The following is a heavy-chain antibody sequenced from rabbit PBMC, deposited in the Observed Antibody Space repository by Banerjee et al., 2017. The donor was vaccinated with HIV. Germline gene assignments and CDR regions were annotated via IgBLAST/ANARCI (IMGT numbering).Heavy chain of an antibody. CDR1: GFSFSSSYY. Sequence: QEQLEESGGGLVQPEGSLTLTCTTSGFSFSSSYYMCWVRQAPGKGLEWIGCIYTGSGYTYYASWAKGRFTISKSTSLNTVDLKMTSLTAADTATYFCARDSSGWGAGYFNLWGPGTLVTVS. CDR2: IYTGSGYT. V-gene: IGHV1S43*01. CDR3: ARDSSGWGAGYFNL. D-gene: IGHD4-1*01. J-gene: IGHJ4*01.